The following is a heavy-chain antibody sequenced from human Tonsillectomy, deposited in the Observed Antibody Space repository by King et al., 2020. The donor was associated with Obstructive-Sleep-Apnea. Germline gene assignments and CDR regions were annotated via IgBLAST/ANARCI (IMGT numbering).Heavy chain of an antibody. V-gene: IGHV4-59*01. CDR1: GGSISSYY. D-gene: IGHD3-3*01. CDR3: ARFGDDFWSGYYTPFDY. CDR2: IFYSGST. Sequence: VQLQESGPGLVKPSETLSLTCTVSGGSISSYYWSWIRQPPGRGLEWIGYIFYSGSTNYNPSLKIRVTISVDTSKNQFSLKLSSVTAADTAVYYCARFGDDFWSGYYTPFDYWGQGTLVTVSS. J-gene: IGHJ4*02.